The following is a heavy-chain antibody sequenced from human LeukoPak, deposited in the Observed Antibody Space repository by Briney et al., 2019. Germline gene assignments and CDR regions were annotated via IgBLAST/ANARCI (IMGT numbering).Heavy chain of an antibody. Sequence: GGSRRLSCAASGFTFSSYAVSWVRQAPGKGLEWVSTISGTGDSTYYADSVKGRFSISRDNSRNTLYLQMNRLTADDTAVYFCARPGITMVIVGPYYFDYWGRGTLVTVSS. J-gene: IGHJ4*02. CDR2: ISGTGDST. CDR1: GFTFSSYA. V-gene: IGHV3-23*01. CDR3: ARPGITMVIVGPYYFDY. D-gene: IGHD3-10*01.